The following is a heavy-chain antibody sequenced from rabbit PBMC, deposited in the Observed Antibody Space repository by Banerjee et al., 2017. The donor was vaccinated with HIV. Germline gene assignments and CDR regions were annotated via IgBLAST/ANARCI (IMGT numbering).Heavy chain of an antibody. D-gene: IGHD4-1*01. J-gene: IGHJ4*01. CDR1: GFSVSGGYY. CDR3: ARDLAGVIGWNFGL. CDR2: IYGGSSGDT. V-gene: IGHV1S40*01. Sequence: QSLEESGGGLVKPEGSLTLTCTASGFSVSGGYYMCWVRQAPGKGLEWIACIYGGSSGDTYYASWAKGRFTISKTSSTTVTLQMTSLTAADTATYFCARDLAGVIGWNFGLWGPGTLVTVS.